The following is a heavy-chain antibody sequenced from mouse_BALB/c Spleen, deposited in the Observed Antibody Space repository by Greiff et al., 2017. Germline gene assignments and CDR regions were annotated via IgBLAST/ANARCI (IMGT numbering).Heavy chain of an antibody. CDR1: GYTFTSYW. V-gene: IGHV1-69*02. J-gene: IGHJ3*01. D-gene: IGHD2-4*01. CDR2: IYPSDSYT. CDR3: TRGEGNWDDCDGGFAY. Sequence: VQLQQPGAELVRPGASVKLSCKASGYTFTSYWINWVKQRPGQGLEWIGNIYPSDSYTNYNQKFKDKATLTVDKSSSTAYMQLSSPTSEDSAVYSGTRGEGNWDDCDGGFAYWGQGTLVTVSA.